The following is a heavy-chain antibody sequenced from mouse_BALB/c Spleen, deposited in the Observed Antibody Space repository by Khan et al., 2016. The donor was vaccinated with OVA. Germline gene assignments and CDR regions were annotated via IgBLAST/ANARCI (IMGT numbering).Heavy chain of an antibody. V-gene: IGHV6-6*02. Sequence: EVKLEESCFFFFPPFFSLKLSFFSSLFTFSNYWMNWVRQSPEKGLEWVAEIRLKSDDYVTHYAESVKGRFTISRDDSKSSVYLQMNNLRAEDTGIYYCWILLWGQGTTLTVSS. CDR1: LFTFSNYW. J-gene: IGHJ2*01. CDR2: IRLKSDDYVT. CDR3: WILL.